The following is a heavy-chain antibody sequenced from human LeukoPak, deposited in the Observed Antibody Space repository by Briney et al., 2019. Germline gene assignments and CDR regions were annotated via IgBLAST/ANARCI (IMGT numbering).Heavy chain of an antibody. V-gene: IGHV4-59*12. CDR2: IYYSGST. J-gene: IGHJ4*02. Sequence: PSETLSLTCTVSGVSISSYYWSWVRQPPGKGLEWIGYIYYSGSTNYNPSLKSRVTISVDTSKNQFSLKLSSVTAADTAVYYCARESRSIRYYYDSSGYYYAHFDYWGQGTLVTVSS. CDR3: ARESRSIRYYYDSSGYYYAHFDY. D-gene: IGHD3-22*01. CDR1: GVSISSYY.